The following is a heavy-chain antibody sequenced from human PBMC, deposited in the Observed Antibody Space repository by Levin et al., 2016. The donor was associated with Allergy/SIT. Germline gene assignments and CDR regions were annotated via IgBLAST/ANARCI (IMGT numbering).Heavy chain of an antibody. J-gene: IGHJ5*02. V-gene: IGHV4-34*01. D-gene: IGHD1-26*01. CDR3: ARGPLRSTRGPDPP. CDR2: INHSGST. Sequence: WIRQPPGKGLEWIGEINHSGSTNYNPSLKSRVTISVDTSKNQFSLKLSSVTAADTAVYYCARGPLRSTRGPDPPWGQGTLVTSPQ.